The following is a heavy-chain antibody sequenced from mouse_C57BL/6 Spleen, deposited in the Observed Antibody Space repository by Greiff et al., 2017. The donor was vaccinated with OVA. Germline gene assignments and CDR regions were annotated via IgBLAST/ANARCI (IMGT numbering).Heavy chain of an antibody. CDR3: AKITTVVATGYYFDY. Sequence: QVQLQQSGAELARPGASVKLSCKASGYTFTSYGISWVKQRTGQGLEWIGEIYPRSGNTYYNEKFKGKATLTADKSSSTAYMELSSLTSEDSAVYFCAKITTVVATGYYFDYWGQGTTLTVSS. V-gene: IGHV1-81*01. CDR1: GYTFTSYG. CDR2: IYPRSGNT. D-gene: IGHD1-1*01. J-gene: IGHJ2*01.